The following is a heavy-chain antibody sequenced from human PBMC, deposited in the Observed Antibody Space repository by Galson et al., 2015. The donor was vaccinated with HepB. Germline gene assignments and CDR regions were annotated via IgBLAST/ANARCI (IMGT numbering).Heavy chain of an antibody. J-gene: IGHJ3*01. CDR2: IQPGDSET. D-gene: IGHD3-3*01. CDR3: VRPGSIAIFGVVTIGAFDV. Sequence: QSGAEVKQPGESLKISCTGSGYSYTNYWIGWVRQVPGKGLEWMGIIQPGDSETRYSPSFQGQVTISADKSINAAYLQWGSLKASDTAMYYCVRPGSIAIFGVVTIGAFDVWGQGTMVIVSS. V-gene: IGHV5-51*03. CDR1: GYSYTNYW.